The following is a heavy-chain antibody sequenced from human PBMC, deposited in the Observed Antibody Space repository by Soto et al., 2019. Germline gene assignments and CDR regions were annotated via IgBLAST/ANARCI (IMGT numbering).Heavy chain of an antibody. V-gene: IGHV1-2*02. Sequence: ASVKVSCKASGYTFTGYYMHWVRQAPGQGLEWMGWINPNSGGTNYAQKFQGRVTMTRDTSISTAYMELSRLRSDDTAVYYCARALFGRGCTNGVCYSAGYWGQGTLVNVSS. CDR1: GYTFTGYY. CDR2: INPNSGGT. J-gene: IGHJ4*02. CDR3: ARALFGRGCTNGVCYSAGY. D-gene: IGHD2-8*01.